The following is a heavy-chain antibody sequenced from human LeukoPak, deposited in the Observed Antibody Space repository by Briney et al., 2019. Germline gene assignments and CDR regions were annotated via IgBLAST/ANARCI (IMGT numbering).Heavy chain of an antibody. CDR2: INHSGST. J-gene: IGHJ4*02. V-gene: IGHV4-34*01. CDR3: ARVEYSYGSRFDY. Sequence: PSEILSLTCAVYGGSFSGYYWSWIRQPPGKGLEWIGEINHSGSTNYNPSLKSRVTISVDTSKNQFSLKLSSVTAADTAVYYCARVEYSYGSRFDYWGQGTLVTVSS. D-gene: IGHD5-18*01. CDR1: GGSFSGYY.